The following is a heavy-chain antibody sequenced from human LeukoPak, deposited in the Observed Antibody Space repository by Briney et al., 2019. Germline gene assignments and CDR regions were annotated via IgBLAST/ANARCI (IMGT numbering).Heavy chain of an antibody. CDR2: IYTSGNT. CDR1: GSSISYFY. D-gene: IGHD1-26*01. CDR3: ARARRDSVGELNYFDY. V-gene: IGHV4-4*07. Sequence: SETLSLTCTVSGSSISYFYWSWIRQPAGKGLEYIGRIYTSGNTNYNPSLKSRVTMSVDTSKKQFSLKLSSVTAADTAVYYCARARRDSVGELNYFDYWGQGALVTVSS. J-gene: IGHJ4*02.